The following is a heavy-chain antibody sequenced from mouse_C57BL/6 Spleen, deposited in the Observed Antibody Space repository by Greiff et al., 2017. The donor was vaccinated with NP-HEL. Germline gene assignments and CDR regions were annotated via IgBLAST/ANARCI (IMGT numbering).Heavy chain of an antibody. CDR2: ISSGSSTI. D-gene: IGHD1-1*02. J-gene: IGHJ4*01. CDR1: GFTFSDYG. CDR3: ARGSFDAMDY. Sequence: EVMLVESGGGLVKPGGSLKLSCAASGFTFSDYGMHWVRQAPEKGLEWVAYISSGSSTIYYADTVKGRFTISRDNAKNTLFLQMTSLRAEDTAMYYCARGSFDAMDYWGQGTSVTVSS. V-gene: IGHV5-17*01.